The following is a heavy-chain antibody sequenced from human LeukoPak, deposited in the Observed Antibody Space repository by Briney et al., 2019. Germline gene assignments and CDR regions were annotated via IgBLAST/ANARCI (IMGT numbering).Heavy chain of an antibody. CDR1: GGSISSSSYY. Sequence: SETLSLTCTVSGGSISSSSYYWSWIRQPPGKGLEWIGEINHSGSTNYNPSLKSRVTISVDTSKNQFSLKLSSVTAADTAVYYCARGRTIQLWPRSILTGWFDPWGQGTLVTVSS. CDR2: INHSGST. CDR3: ARGRTIQLWPRSILTGWFDP. D-gene: IGHD5-18*01. J-gene: IGHJ5*02. V-gene: IGHV4-39*07.